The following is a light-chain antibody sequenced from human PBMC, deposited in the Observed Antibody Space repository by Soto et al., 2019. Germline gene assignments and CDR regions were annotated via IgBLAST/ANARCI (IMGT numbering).Light chain of an antibody. CDR2: WAS. V-gene: IGKV4-1*01. CDR1: QSVLYSSNNKNY. Sequence: DIVMTQSPDSLAVSLGERATINCKSSQSVLYSSNNKNYLAWYQQKQGQPXKXXIYWASTRESGVPDRFSGSGSGTDFTLTISSLQAEDIATYYCQQYDNLSITFGQGTRLEIK. CDR3: QQYDNLSIT. J-gene: IGKJ5*01.